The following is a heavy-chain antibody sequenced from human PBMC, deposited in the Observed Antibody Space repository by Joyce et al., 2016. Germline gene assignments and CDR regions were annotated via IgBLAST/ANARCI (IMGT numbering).Heavy chain of an antibody. Sequence: QVQLVQSGAEVKKPGSSVKVSCKASGGTFSSYGISWVRQAPGQGLEGMGEIIPILNTANHAQKFQGRVTITADKSTSTAYMELSSLRSEDTAVYYCARDLDTSSWSAGWFDPWGQGTLVTVSS. CDR1: GGTFSSYG. CDR3: ARDLDTSSWSAGWFDP. J-gene: IGHJ5*02. D-gene: IGHD6-13*01. V-gene: IGHV1-69*06. CDR2: IIPILNTA.